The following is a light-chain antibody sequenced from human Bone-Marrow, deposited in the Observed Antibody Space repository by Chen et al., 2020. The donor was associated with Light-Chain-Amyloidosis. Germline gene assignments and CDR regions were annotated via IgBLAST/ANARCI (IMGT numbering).Light chain of an antibody. V-gene: IGKV1-39*01. CDR1: QRISSY. Sequence: DIQMTQSLSSLSASLGDRVTITCRASQRISSYLKWYQQKPGKAPKLLIYAASSLQSGVPSRFSGSGSGTDFTLTIISLQPEDFATYYCQQSYSTPRTFGQGTKVEIK. J-gene: IGKJ1*01. CDR3: QQSYSTPRT. CDR2: AAS.